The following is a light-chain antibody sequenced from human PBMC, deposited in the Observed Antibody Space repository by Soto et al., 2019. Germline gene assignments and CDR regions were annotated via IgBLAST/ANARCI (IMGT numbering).Light chain of an antibody. J-gene: IGLJ2*01. Sequence: QSLLTQPPSVSGAPGQTVTISCTGASSNIGAHYDVHWYQQLPGSAPKVLIYGNNNRPSGVPDRFSGSKSGSSASLAITGLQAEYEAAYYCQSFDTNLSVIFGGGTKLTVL. CDR1: SSNIGAHYD. CDR3: QSFDTNLSVI. CDR2: GNN. V-gene: IGLV1-40*01.